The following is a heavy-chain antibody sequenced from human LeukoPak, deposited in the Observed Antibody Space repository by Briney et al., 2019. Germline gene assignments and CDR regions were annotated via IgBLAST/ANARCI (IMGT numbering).Heavy chain of an antibody. J-gene: IGHJ4*02. Sequence: PSETLSLTCAVYGGSFSGYYWSWIRQPPGKGLEWIGSIYYSGSTYYNPSLKSRVTISVDTSKNQFSLKLSSVTAADTAVYYCARDLGYGDYDMWGQGTLVTVSS. CDR1: GGSFSGYY. V-gene: IGHV4-34*01. D-gene: IGHD4-17*01. CDR2: IYYSGST. CDR3: ARDLGYGDYDM.